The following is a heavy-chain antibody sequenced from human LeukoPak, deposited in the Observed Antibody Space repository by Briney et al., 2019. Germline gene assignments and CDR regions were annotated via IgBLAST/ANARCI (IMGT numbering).Heavy chain of an antibody. J-gene: IGHJ5*02. D-gene: IGHD6-25*01. V-gene: IGHV3-11*06. CDR2: ISSSSYT. CDR1: GFTFSDYY. Sequence: GGSLRLSCAASGFTFSDYYMSWIRQAPGKGLEWVSYISSSSYTNYADSVKGRFTISRDNAKNSLYLQMNSLRAEDTAVYYCARDWLAASNWFDPWGQGTLVTVSS. CDR3: ARDWLAASNWFDP.